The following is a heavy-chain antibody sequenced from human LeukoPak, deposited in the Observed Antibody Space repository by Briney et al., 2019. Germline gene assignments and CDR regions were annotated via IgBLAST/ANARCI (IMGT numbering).Heavy chain of an antibody. CDR2: IIPIFGTA. CDR1: GGTFSSYA. D-gene: IGHD2-2*01. V-gene: IGHV1-69*13. CDR3: ARVPSPVVVPAALDYYYYYMDV. Sequence: SVKVSCKASGGTFSSYAISWVRQAPGQGLEWMGGIIPIFGTANYAQKFQGRVTITADESTSTAYMELSSLRSEDTAVYYCARVPSPVVVPAALDYYYYYMDVWGKGTTVTVSS. J-gene: IGHJ6*03.